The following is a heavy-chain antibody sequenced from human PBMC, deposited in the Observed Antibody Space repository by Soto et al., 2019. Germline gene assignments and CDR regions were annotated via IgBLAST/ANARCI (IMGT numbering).Heavy chain of an antibody. CDR1: GYTFTDYY. Sequence: GASVKVSCKASGYTFTDYYIHWVRQAPGQGLEWVGWINPDSGGTNLAQRFQGRVTMTSDTSINTAYMELSSLRSADTAVYYCAIRTGQLAIISEFDGDWFFEVWGRGTLVTVSS. CDR3: AIRTGQLAIISEFDGDWFFEV. V-gene: IGHV1-2*02. CDR2: INPDSGGT. J-gene: IGHJ2*01. D-gene: IGHD2-2*01.